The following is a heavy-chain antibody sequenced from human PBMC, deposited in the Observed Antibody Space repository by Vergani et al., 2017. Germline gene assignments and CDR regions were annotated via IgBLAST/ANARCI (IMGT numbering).Heavy chain of an antibody. CDR2: ISYDGSNK. CDR1: GFTFSSYG. V-gene: IGHV3-30*18. D-gene: IGHD6-13*01. CDR3: AKEVAAAEFDY. Sequence: QVQLVESGGGVVQPGRSLRLSCAASGFTFSSYGMHWVRQAPGKGLEWVAVISYDGSNKYNADSVKGRFTISRDNSKNTLYLQMNSLRAEDTAVYYCAKEVAAAEFDYWGQGTLVTVSS. J-gene: IGHJ4*02.